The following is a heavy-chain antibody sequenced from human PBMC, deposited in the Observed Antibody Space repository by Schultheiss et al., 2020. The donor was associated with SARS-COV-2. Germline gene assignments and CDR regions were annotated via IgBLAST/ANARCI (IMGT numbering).Heavy chain of an antibody. CDR1: GFTFSSYE. J-gene: IGHJ4*02. D-gene: IGHD3-22*01. CDR3: AREGEPYYYDSSGSHDY. Sequence: GESLKISCAASGFTFSSYEMNWVRQAPGKGLEWVSYISSSGSTIYYADSVKGRFTISRDNSKNTLYLQMNSLRAEDTAVYYCAREGEPYYYDSSGSHDYWGQGTLVTVSS. CDR2: ISSSGSTI. V-gene: IGHV3-48*03.